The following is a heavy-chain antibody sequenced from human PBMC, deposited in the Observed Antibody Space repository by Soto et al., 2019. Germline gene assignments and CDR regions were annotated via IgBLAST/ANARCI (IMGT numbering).Heavy chain of an antibody. V-gene: IGHV3-7*04. Sequence: EVQLVESGGGLVQPGGSLRLSCAASGFTFTTYWMTWVRQAPGKGLEWVANIKQDGSEEYYVDSVKGRFTISRDNAKNSLYLQMNSLRAEDTAVYYCAGAMWANVWENWGQGTLVTVSS. J-gene: IGHJ4*02. CDR3: AGAMWANVWEN. CDR1: GFTFTTYW. CDR2: IKQDGSEE. D-gene: IGHD1-26*01.